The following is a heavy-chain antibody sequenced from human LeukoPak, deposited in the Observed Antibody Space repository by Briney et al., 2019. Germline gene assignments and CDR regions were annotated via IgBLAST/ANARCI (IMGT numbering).Heavy chain of an antibody. CDR2: IYYSGST. V-gene: IGHV4-39*01. CDR3: ARHCRPDYRFDL. D-gene: IGHD4/OR15-4a*01. Sequence: SETLSLTCTVSGGSISTNSYYWGWIRQPPGKGLKWIGSIYYSGSTYYNPSLKSRVTISVDTSKNQFSLKLSSVTAADTAVYYCARHCRPDYRFDLWGRGTLVTVSS. J-gene: IGHJ2*01. CDR1: GGSISTNSYY.